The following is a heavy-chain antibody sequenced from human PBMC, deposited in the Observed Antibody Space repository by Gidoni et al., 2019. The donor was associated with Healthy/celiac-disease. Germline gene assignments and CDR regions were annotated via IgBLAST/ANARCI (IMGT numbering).Heavy chain of an antibody. J-gene: IGHJ3*02. V-gene: IGHV3-9*01. Sequence: EVQLVESGGGLVQPGRSLRLSCAASGFPFDDYAMHWVRQAPGKGLEWVSGISWNSGSIGYADSVKGRFTISRDNAKNSLYLQMNSLRAEDTALYYCAKDMEGVMGSRRLENAFDIWGQGTMVTVSS. CDR3: AKDMEGVMGSRRLENAFDI. CDR1: GFPFDDYA. D-gene: IGHD6-25*01. CDR2: ISWNSGSI.